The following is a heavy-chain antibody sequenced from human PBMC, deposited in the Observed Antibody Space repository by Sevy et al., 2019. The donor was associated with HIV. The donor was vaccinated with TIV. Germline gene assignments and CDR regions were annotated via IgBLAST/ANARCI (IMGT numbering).Heavy chain of an antibody. CDR2: TYYRSKWHN. CDR3: ARGYAGMDV. J-gene: IGHJ6*02. V-gene: IGHV6-1*01. Sequence: KQSQTLSLTCAISGDSVSSSSSTWTWIRQSPSRGLEWLGRTYYRSKWHNDYAVSMKGRITINPDTSKNQFSLQLNSVTPEDTAVYYCARGYAGMDVWGQGTTVTVSS. D-gene: IGHD5-12*01. CDR1: GDSVSSSSST.